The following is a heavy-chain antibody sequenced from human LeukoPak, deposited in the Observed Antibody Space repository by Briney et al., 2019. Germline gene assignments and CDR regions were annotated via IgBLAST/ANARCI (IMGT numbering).Heavy chain of an antibody. CDR2: INPNSGGT. CDR1: GYTFTGYY. J-gene: IGHJ4*02. D-gene: IGHD3-16*02. V-gene: IGHV1-2*02. Sequence: GASVTVSCKASGYTFTGYYMHWVRQAPGQGLEWMGWINPNSGGTNYAQKFQGRVTMTRDTSISTAYMELSRLRSDDTAVYYCARQYYDYVWGSYRSSYYFDYWGQGTLVTVPS. CDR3: ARQYYDYVWGSYRSSYYFDY.